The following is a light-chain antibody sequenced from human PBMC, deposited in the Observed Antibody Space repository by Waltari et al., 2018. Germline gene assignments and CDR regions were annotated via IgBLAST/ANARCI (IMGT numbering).Light chain of an antibody. Sequence: EIVLTQPPGTLSLSPGERATLSCRASQSIGSYLVWYPQKPGQAPRLLIYGASSRAAGIPDRFSGSGSGTDFSLTISRLEPEDFAVYYCQNHERLPAVFGQGTKVEIK. CDR3: QNHERLPAV. J-gene: IGKJ1*01. CDR1: QSIGSY. V-gene: IGKV3-20*01. CDR2: GAS.